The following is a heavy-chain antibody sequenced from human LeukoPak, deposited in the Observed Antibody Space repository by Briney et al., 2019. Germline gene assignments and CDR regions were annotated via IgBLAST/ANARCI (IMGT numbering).Heavy chain of an antibody. CDR2: IIPIFGTA. D-gene: IGHD6-13*01. CDR1: GGTFSSYA. J-gene: IGHJ4*02. Sequence: SVKVSCKASGGTFSSYAISWVRQAPGQGLEWMGGIIPIFGTANYAQKFQGRVTITADESTSTAYMELSSLRSEATAVYYCARVSAAAGNDYSYWGQGTLVTVSS. CDR3: ARVSAAAGNDYSY. V-gene: IGHV1-69*13.